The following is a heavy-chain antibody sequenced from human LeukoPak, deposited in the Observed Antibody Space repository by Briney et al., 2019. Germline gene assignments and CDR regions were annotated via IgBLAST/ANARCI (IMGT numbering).Heavy chain of an antibody. D-gene: IGHD1-14*01. Sequence: ASVEVSCKASGNTLTTYDFNWVRQASGQGLEWMGWMNPKSGNSGYAESFQGRISLDINRSTDTAYMELTSLRFEDTAVYYCAIWEPAPNAFDPWGQGTLVTVSS. V-gene: IGHV1-8*01. CDR3: AIWEPAPNAFDP. CDR1: GNTLTTYD. CDR2: MNPKSGNS. J-gene: IGHJ5*02.